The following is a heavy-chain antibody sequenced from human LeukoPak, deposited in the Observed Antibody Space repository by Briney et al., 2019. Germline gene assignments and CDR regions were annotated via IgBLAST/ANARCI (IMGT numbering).Heavy chain of an antibody. CDR2: IWCDGTNK. CDR3: ARAPVSSAGYYYYMAV. CDR1: GFTFNSCA. V-gene: IGHV3-33*01. D-gene: IGHD6-13*01. J-gene: IGHJ6*03. Sequence: GRSLRLSCAASGFTFNSCAMHWVRQAPGKGLEWVGLIWCDGTNKYYADSVTGRFTISRDNSKNTLYLDMNSLRPEDTAVYYCARAPVSSAGYYYYMAVWGKGTTVTVSS.